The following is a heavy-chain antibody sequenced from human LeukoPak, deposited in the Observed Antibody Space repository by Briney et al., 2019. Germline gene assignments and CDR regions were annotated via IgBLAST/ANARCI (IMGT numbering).Heavy chain of an antibody. D-gene: IGHD1-7*01. CDR1: GFTFSSYS. Sequence: GGSLRLSCAASGFTFSSYSMNWVRQAPGKGLEWVSSISSSSSYIYYADSVKGRFTISRDNAKNSLYLQMNGLRADDTATYYCARGATDTTRWFDPWGQGTLVTVSS. J-gene: IGHJ5*02. CDR2: ISSSSSYI. V-gene: IGHV3-21*01. CDR3: ARGATDTTRWFDP.